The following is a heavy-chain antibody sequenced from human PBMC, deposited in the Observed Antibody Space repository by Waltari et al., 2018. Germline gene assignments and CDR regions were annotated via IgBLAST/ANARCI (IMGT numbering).Heavy chain of an antibody. Sequence: QVQLQESGPGLVKPSQTLSLTCTVSGGSISSGDYYWSWIRQPPGKGLEWIGYIYYSGSTYYNPPLKSRVTISLDTSKNQFSLKLSSVTAADTAVYYCARLYCSSTSCNNWFDPWGQGTLVTVSS. D-gene: IGHD2-2*01. CDR1: GGSISSGDYY. CDR2: IYYSGST. V-gene: IGHV4-30-4*08. J-gene: IGHJ5*02. CDR3: ARLYCSSTSCNNWFDP.